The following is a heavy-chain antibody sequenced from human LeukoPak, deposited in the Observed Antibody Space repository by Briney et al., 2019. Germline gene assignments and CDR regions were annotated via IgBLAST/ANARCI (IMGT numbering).Heavy chain of an antibody. V-gene: IGHV4-38-2*01. Sequence: PSETLSLTCAVSGYSISSGYHWGWIRQHPGKGLEFIGSIHHTGGTHHHPSLKSRVTMSMDTSRNQISLKLSFVTAADTAVYYCARYGSGFDDCWGQGTLVTVSS. CDR2: IHHTGGT. CDR3: ARYGSGFDDC. CDR1: GYSISSGYH. D-gene: IGHD3-10*01. J-gene: IGHJ4*02.